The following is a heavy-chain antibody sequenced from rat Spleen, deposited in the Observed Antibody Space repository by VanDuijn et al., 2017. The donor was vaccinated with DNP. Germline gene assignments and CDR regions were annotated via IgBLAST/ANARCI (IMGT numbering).Heavy chain of an antibody. CDR2: ITYDGSRT. V-gene: IGHV5S10*01. Sequence: EVQLVESGGGVVQPGKSLKLSCAASGFSFSDSAMAWVRQAPKKGLEWVATITYDGSRTYCRDSVKGRFTISRDNAKSTLYLQMDSLRSEDTATYYCTTFEGTNAWGQGTSVTVSS. CDR1: GFSFSDSA. D-gene: IGHD1-11*01. J-gene: IGHJ4*01. CDR3: TTFEGTNA.